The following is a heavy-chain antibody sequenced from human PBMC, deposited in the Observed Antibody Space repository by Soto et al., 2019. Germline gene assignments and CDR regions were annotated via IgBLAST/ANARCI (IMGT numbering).Heavy chain of an antibody. J-gene: IGHJ6*02. V-gene: IGHV4-59*01. D-gene: IGHD2-2*02. CDR3: ASVTRTCISTSCYRYYYGMDV. Sequence: PSETLSLTCAVYGGSFSSYYWSWIRQPPGKGLEWIGYIYYSGSTNYNPSLKSRVTISVDTSKNQFSLKLSSVTAADTAVYYCASVTRTCISTSCYRYYYGMDVWGQGTTVTVSS. CDR2: IYYSGST. CDR1: GGSFSSYY.